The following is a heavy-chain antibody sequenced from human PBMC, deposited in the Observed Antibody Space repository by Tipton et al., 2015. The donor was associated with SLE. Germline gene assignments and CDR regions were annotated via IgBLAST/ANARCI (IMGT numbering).Heavy chain of an antibody. J-gene: IGHJ6*03. CDR3: ARVFRKDVVVVPAYYYYHYMDV. D-gene: IGHD2-2*01. CDR1: GASISSYY. V-gene: IGHV4-59*01. Sequence: TLSLTCTVSGASISSYYWSWVRQPPGKGLEWIGYIYDSGSTKYNPSLKSRVTISVDTSKNQLSLKLSSVTAADTAVYYCARVFRKDVVVVPAYYYYHYMDVWGKGTTVIVSS. CDR2: IYDSGST.